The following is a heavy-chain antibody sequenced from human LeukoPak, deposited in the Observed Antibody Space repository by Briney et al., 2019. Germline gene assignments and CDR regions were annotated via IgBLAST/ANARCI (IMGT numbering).Heavy chain of an antibody. CDR3: AREYQGYSSSWHYYGMDV. CDR2: ISFDGSKK. D-gene: IGHD6-13*01. CDR1: GATFKRYT. Sequence: PACSRRLYCADSGATFKRYTRHWVRQAPGKGLEWVAVISFDGSKKYYADSVKGRFTISRDNSKNTLYLQMNSLRAEDTAVYYCAREYQGYSSSWHYYGMDVWGQGTTVTVSS. V-gene: IGHV3-30*04. J-gene: IGHJ6*02.